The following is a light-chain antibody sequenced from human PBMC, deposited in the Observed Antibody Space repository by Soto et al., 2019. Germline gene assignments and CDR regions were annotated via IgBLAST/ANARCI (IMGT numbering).Light chain of an antibody. CDR3: QQSYSTPQALT. Sequence: DIQMTQSPSSLSASVGDRVTITCRASQSISSYLNWYQQKPGKAPKLLIYAASSLQSGVPSRFSGSGSGTEFTLTISSLQPEDFATYYCQQSYSTPQALTFGGGTKVESK. CDR1: QSISSY. V-gene: IGKV1-39*01. J-gene: IGKJ4*01. CDR2: AAS.